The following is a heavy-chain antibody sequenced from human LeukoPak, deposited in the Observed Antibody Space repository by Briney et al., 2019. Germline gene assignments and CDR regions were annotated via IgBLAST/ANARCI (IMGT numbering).Heavy chain of an antibody. D-gene: IGHD3-22*01. CDR2: IYYTGST. J-gene: IGHJ4*02. V-gene: IGHV4-59*01. Sequence: TASETLSLTCIVSGGSISSYYWSWIRQPPGKGLEWIGYIYYTGSTNYNPSLKSRVTISLDTSNNQFSLRLSSVIAADTAVYYCARYDYDWFLDYWGQGTLVTVSS. CDR1: GGSISSYY. CDR3: ARYDYDWFLDY.